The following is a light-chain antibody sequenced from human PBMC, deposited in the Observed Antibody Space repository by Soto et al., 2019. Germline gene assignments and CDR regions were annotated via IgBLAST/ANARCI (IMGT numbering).Light chain of an antibody. CDR3: SSYTTRATVV. Sequence: QSVLPQPASVSGSPGQSITISCTGTSSDVGGYNYVSWYEHHPGKAPKLMIYDVSNRPSGVSNRFSGSKSGNTASLTISGVQAEDEASYYCSSYTTRATVVFGGGTKLTV. J-gene: IGLJ3*02. V-gene: IGLV2-14*03. CDR2: DVS. CDR1: SSDVGGYNY.